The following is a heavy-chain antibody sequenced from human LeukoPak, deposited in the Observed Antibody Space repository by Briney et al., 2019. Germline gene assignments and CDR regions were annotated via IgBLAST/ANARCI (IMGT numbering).Heavy chain of an antibody. V-gene: IGHV3-7*01. J-gene: IGHJ4*02. Sequence: GGSLRLSCAAPGFTFSSYWMSWVRQAPGKGLEWVANIKQDGSEKYYVDSVKGRFTISRDNAKNSLYLQMNSLRAEDTAVYYCARDRDIVVVPAACDFDYWGQGTLVTVSS. CDR3: ARDRDIVVVPAACDFDY. CDR1: GFTFSSYW. D-gene: IGHD2-2*01. CDR2: IKQDGSEK.